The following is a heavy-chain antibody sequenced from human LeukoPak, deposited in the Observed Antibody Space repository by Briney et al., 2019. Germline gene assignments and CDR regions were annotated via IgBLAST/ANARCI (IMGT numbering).Heavy chain of an antibody. D-gene: IGHD5-12*01. CDR2: ISGSGGST. CDR3: AREIYSGYDLPFPPIS. V-gene: IGHV3-23*01. CDR1: GFTFSTYA. Sequence: GGSLRLSCAVSGFTFSTYAMSWVRRAAGKVLECVSAISGSGGSTYYADSVKGRFTISRDNSKNTLYLQMNSLRFEDTAVYYCAREIYSGYDLPFPPISWGQGTLVTVSS. J-gene: IGHJ5*02.